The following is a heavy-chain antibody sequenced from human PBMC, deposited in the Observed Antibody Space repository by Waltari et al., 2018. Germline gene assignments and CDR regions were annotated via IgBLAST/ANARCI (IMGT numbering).Heavy chain of an antibody. J-gene: IGHJ5*02. CDR1: GFTFSNSA. CDR3: AKDESGWFPKGWFDP. CDR2: MSYDGSNK. V-gene: IGHV3-30*14. Sequence: QLQLVESGGGVVQPGRSLRLSCAASGFTFSNSALYWVRQAPGKGREWVALMSYDGSNKHYADSVRGRFTISRDNSKNTLYLQLNNLRAEDTGVYYCAKDESGWFPKGWFDPWGQGTLVTVSS. D-gene: IGHD6-19*01.